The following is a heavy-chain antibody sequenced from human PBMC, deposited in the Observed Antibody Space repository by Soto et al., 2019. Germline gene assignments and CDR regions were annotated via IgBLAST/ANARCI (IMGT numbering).Heavy chain of an antibody. CDR1: GFTFSSYA. CDR3: ARDSGRYLYYYYYGMDV. D-gene: IGHD3-10*01. CDR2: ISYDGSNK. V-gene: IGHV3-30-3*01. J-gene: IGHJ6*02. Sequence: GSLRLSCAASGFTFSSYAMHWVRQAPGKGLEWVAVISYDGSNKYYADSVKGRFTISRDNSKNTLYLQMNSLRAEDTAAYYCARDSGRYLYYYYYGMDVWGQGTTVTVSS.